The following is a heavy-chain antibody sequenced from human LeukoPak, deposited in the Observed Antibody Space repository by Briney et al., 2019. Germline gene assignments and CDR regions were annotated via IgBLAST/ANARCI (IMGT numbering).Heavy chain of an antibody. CDR2: IYYSGST. CDR1: GGSISSGGYY. CDR3: ARYTNYGGSTRRIDY. J-gene: IGHJ4*02. Sequence: SQTLSLTCTVPGGSISSGGYYWSWIRQHPGKGLEWIGYIYYSGSTYYNPSLKSRVTISVDTSKNQFSLKLSSVTAADTAVYYCARYTNYGGSTRRIDYWGQGTLVTVSS. V-gene: IGHV4-31*03. D-gene: IGHD4-4*01.